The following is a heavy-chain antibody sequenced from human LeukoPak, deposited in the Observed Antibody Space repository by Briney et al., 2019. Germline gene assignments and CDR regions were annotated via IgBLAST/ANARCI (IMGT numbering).Heavy chain of an antibody. CDR3: ARENSLGHYYDSSGPLDY. D-gene: IGHD3-22*01. CDR1: GFTFSSYA. CDR2: ISYDGSNK. V-gene: IGHV3-30-3*01. Sequence: GGSLRLSCAASGFTFSSYAMHWVRQAPGKGLEWVAVISYDGSNKYYADSVKGRFTISRDNSKNTLYLQMNSLRAEDTAVYYCARENSLGHYYDSSGPLDYWGQGTLVTVSS. J-gene: IGHJ4*02.